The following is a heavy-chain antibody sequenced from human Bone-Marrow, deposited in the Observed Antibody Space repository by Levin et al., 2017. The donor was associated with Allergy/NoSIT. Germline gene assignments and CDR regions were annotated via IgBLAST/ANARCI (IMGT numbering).Heavy chain of an antibody. D-gene: IGHD7-27*01. CDR2: VSYNGST. Sequence: GSLRLSCTVSGDSISSYHWSWIRQSPGKGLEWIGYVSYNGSTHYSPSLQSRVTISVDTAKIQFSLKLTSVTPADTAVYYCARDAHDWGTDYWGQGILVRVSS. J-gene: IGHJ4*02. CDR1: GDSISSYH. V-gene: IGHV4-59*01. CDR3: ARDAHDWGTDY.